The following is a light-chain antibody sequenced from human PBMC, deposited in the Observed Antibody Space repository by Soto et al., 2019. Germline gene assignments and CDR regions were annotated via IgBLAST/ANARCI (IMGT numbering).Light chain of an antibody. Sequence: EIVLTQSPATLSLSPGERATLSCRASQSVSSYLAWYQQKPGQAPRLLIYDASNRAAGIPARFSGSGSGTDFTLTISSLDPEDFAVYYCQQRSNWPPITFGQGTRLVIK. CDR2: DAS. J-gene: IGKJ5*01. CDR1: QSVSSY. CDR3: QQRSNWPPIT. V-gene: IGKV3-11*01.